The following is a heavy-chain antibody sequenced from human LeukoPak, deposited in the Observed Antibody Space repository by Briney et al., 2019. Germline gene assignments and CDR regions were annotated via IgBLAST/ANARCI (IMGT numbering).Heavy chain of an antibody. CDR3: VREYSSSSGRAFDI. Sequence: PGGSLSLSCAASGFTFSSYWMHWVRHAPGKGLVWVSRISTDGSSTNSAYSVKGRLTISRDNAKNTLYLQMNSLRAEDTAVYYCVREYSSSSGRAFDIWGQGTLVTVSP. CDR1: GFTFSSYW. J-gene: IGHJ3*02. CDR2: ISTDGSST. V-gene: IGHV3-74*01. D-gene: IGHD6-6*01.